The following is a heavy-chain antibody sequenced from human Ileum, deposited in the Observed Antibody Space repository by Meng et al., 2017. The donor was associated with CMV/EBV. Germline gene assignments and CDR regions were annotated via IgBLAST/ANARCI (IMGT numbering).Heavy chain of an antibody. Sequence: GESLKISCAASGFTFSTTWMTWVRQAPGRGLEWVANIWRDGSGEHYLDSVKGRFTISRDNAKNSLYLQMNSLRVEDTAVYYCARSGETTLRFLEWFGSPYGMDVWGQGTTVTVSS. CDR3: ARSGETTLRFLEWFGSPYGMDV. CDR2: IWRDGSGE. D-gene: IGHD3-3*01. J-gene: IGHJ6*02. V-gene: IGHV3-7*01. CDR1: GFTFSTTW.